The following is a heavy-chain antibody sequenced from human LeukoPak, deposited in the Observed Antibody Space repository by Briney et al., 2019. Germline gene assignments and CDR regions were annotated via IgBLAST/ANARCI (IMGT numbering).Heavy chain of an antibody. CDR3: ARAVGGDGSGSL. CDR2: IYYRMTS. CDR1: GDSISTYY. J-gene: IGHJ4*02. Sequence: PSETLSLTCTVSGDSISTYYWSWIRQPPGKGLEWLGYIYYRMTSDYNPSLKSRVTMSVDMSTRQISLKLSSVTAADTAVYYCARAVGGDGSGSLWGPGTLVTVSS. D-gene: IGHD3-10*01. V-gene: IGHV4-59*01.